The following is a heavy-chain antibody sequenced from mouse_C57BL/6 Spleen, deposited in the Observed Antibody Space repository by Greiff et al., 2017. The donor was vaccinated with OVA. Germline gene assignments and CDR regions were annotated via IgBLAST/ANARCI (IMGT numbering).Heavy chain of an antibody. CDR3: AYGYDGTFLAY. D-gene: IGHD2-2*01. J-gene: IGHJ3*01. CDR2: IHPSDSDT. CDR1: GYTFTSYW. Sequence: QVHVKQPGAELVKPGASVKVSCKASGYTFTSYWMHWVKQRPGQGLEWIGRIHPSDSDTNYNQKFKGKATLTVDKSSSTAYMQLSSLTSEDSAVFYCAYGYDGTFLAYWGQGTLVTVSA. V-gene: IGHV1-74*01.